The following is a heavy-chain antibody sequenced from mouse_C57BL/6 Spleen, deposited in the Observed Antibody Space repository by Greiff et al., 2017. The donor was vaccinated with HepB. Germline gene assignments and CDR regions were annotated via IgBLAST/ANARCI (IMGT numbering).Heavy chain of an antibody. Sequence: VQLQQSGAELARPGASVKLSCKASGYTFTSYGISWVKQRTGQGLEWIGEIYPRSGNTYYNEKFKGKATLTADKSSSTAYMELRSLTSEDSAVYFCARPLSTMFTTASAYWGQGTLVTVSA. CDR1: GYTFTSYG. CDR2: IYPRSGNT. V-gene: IGHV1-81*01. CDR3: ARPLSTMFTTASAY. D-gene: IGHD2-2*01. J-gene: IGHJ3*01.